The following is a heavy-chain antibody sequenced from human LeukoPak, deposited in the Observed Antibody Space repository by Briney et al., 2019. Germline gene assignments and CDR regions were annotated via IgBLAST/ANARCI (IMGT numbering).Heavy chain of an antibody. CDR2: IYYTGDT. CDR3: ACLSSNGRRAFDI. CDR1: GGSISTYY. D-gene: IGHD2-8*01. J-gene: IGHJ3*02. Sequence: TSETLSLTCTVSGGSISTYYWSWVRQPPGKGLEWIGYIYYTGDTRSNPSLKSRVTLLVDTPKNQFSLRLTSVTAADTAVYYCACLSSNGRRAFDIWGQGTMVTVSS. V-gene: IGHV4-59*08.